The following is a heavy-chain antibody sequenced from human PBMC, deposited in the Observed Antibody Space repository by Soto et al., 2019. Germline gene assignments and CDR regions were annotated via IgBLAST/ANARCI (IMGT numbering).Heavy chain of an antibody. D-gene: IGHD3-3*01. J-gene: IGHJ6*02. CDR1: GLIFSDSA. Sequence: EVQLVESGGGLVQPGGSLKLSCAVSGLIFSDSAIHWVRQASGKGLEWVGRIRSRSNNYATAYGASVEGRFSISRDDSKNAAYLEMSSRKREIWAVFSCRRGGGHYDRPVWGQGTTVIVSS. CDR2: IRSRSNNYAT. V-gene: IGHV3-73*02. CDR3: RRGGGHYDRPV.